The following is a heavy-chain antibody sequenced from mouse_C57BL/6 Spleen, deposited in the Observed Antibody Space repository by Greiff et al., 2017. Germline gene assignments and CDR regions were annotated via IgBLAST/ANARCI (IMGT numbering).Heavy chain of an antibody. J-gene: IGHJ2*01. V-gene: IGHV1-82*01. D-gene: IGHD1-1*01. CDR1: GYAFSSSW. CDR3: APTDPPGHYFDY. Sequence: VQLQQSGPELVKPGASVKISCKASGYAFSSSWMNWVKQRPGKGLEWIGRIYPGDGDTNYNGKFKGKATLTADKSSSTAYMQLSSLSSEDSAVYFCAPTDPPGHYFDYWGQGTTLTVSS. CDR2: IYPGDGDT.